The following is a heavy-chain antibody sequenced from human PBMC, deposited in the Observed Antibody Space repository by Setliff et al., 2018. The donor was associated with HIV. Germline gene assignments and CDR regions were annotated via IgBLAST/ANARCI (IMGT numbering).Heavy chain of an antibody. CDR3: ARTSTTTGTTLNWFDP. CDR1: GFTFSGYG. Sequence: KTGGSLRLSCAASGFTFSGYGMNWVRQAPGKGLEWISSISSNIIYIYYADSVRGRFTISRDNAKNSLYLQMNSLRVEDTAVYYCARTSTTTGTTLNWFDPWGQGTLVTVSS. J-gene: IGHJ5*02. D-gene: IGHD1-1*01. V-gene: IGHV3-21*01. CDR2: ISSNIIYI.